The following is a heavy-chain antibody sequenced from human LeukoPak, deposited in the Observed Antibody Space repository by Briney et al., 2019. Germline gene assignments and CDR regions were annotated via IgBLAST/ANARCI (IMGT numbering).Heavy chain of an antibody. Sequence: GGSLRLSCVSSGFTFSSYAMSWVRQAPGKGLEWVSTIGGTGVRTYYADSVKGRFTISRDNSKNTLYLQINTLRAEDTAVYFCAKDRLGGPYFFHYWGQGTLVTVSS. CDR3: AKDRLGGPYFFHY. CDR2: IGGTGVRT. J-gene: IGHJ4*02. V-gene: IGHV3-23*01. D-gene: IGHD3-16*01. CDR1: GFTFSSYA.